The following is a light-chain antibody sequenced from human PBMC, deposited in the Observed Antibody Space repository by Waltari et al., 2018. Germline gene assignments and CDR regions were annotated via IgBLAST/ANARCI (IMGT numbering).Light chain of an antibody. CDR3: QTGGHGTWV. CDR2: VNSDGSH. Sequence: QLVLTQSPSASASLGASVKLTCTLSSGHSSNVIAWHQQQSEKGPRYLMKVNSDGSHSKGDDIPDRFSGSSSGAERYLTISSVQSEDEADYYCQTGGHGTWVFVGGTKLTVL. CDR1: SGHSSNV. V-gene: IGLV4-69*01. J-gene: IGLJ3*02.